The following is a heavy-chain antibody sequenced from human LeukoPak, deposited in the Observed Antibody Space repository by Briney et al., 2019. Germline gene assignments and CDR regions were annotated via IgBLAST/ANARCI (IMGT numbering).Heavy chain of an antibody. D-gene: IGHD3-3*01. CDR3: ASWAGNTQSDSWSGPFDY. CDR2: IKQDGSET. CDR1: GFTFSTYW. J-gene: IGHJ4*02. V-gene: IGHV3-7*01. Sequence: GGSLRLSCASSGFTFSTYWMTWVRQAPGKGLEWVANIKQDGSETYYVDSVKGRFTISRDNAKNSLYLQMNGLRAEDTAVYYCASWAGNTQSDSWSGPFDYWGQGSLVTVSS.